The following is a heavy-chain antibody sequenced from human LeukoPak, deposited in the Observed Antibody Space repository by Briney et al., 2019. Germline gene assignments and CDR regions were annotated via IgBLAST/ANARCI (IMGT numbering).Heavy chain of an antibody. Sequence: GGSLRLSCAASGFTFSSYAMSWVRQAPGKGLEWVSAISGSGGSTYYADSVKGRFTISRDNSKNTLYLQMNSLRAEDTAVYYCAKDLSPYYYDSSGYLGHAFDIWGQGTMVTVSS. V-gene: IGHV3-23*01. CDR2: ISGSGGST. D-gene: IGHD3-22*01. J-gene: IGHJ3*02. CDR3: AKDLSPYYYDSSGYLGHAFDI. CDR1: GFTFSSYA.